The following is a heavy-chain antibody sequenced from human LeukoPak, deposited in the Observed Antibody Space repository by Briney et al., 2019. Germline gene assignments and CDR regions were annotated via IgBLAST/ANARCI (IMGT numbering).Heavy chain of an antibody. Sequence: GGSLRLSCAASGFTFDDYAMHWVRQAPGKGLEWVSGTSWNSGSIGYADSVKGRFTISRDNAKNSLYLQMNSLRAEDTAVYYCARAIRGIAVAATAIDYWGQGTLVTVSS. CDR1: GFTFDDYA. CDR2: TSWNSGSI. J-gene: IGHJ4*02. V-gene: IGHV3-9*01. CDR3: ARAIRGIAVAATAIDY. D-gene: IGHD6-19*01.